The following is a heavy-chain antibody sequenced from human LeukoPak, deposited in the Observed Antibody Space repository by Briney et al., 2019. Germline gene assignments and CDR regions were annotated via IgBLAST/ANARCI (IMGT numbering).Heavy chain of an antibody. D-gene: IGHD3-22*01. J-gene: IGHJ3*02. CDR1: RFTVNSNY. V-gene: IGHV3-66*02. Sequence: GGSLRLSCAASRFTVNSNYMGWVRQAPGKGLEWVSVVYGDGSTYYPDSVKGRFTISRDNSQSTLFLQLDSLRAEDTAVYYCVRLYDRSSYGAFDIWGQGTMVTVSS. CDR2: VYGDGST. CDR3: VRLYDRSSYGAFDI.